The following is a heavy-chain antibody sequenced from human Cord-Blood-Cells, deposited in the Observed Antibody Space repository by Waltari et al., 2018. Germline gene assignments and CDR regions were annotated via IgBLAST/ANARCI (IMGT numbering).Heavy chain of an antibody. CDR3: AKPIGVVIDAFDI. V-gene: IGHV3-30*18. CDR2: ISYDGSNK. CDR1: GFTFSSHV. J-gene: IGHJ3*02. D-gene: IGHD3-3*01. Sequence: QVQLVEYGGGVVQPGRSLRLSCAASGFTFSSHVMHWLRQAPGKGLEWVAVISYDGSNKYYADSVKGRFTISRDNSKNTLYLQMNSLRAEDTAVYYCAKPIGVVIDAFDIWGQGTMVTVSS.